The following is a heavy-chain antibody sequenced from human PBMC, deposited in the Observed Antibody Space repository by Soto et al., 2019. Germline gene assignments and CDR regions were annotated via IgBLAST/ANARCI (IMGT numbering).Heavy chain of an antibody. CDR1: GFTFSSYS. Sequence: EVQLVESGGGLVQPGGSLRLSCAASGFTFSSYSMHWVRQAPGKGLEWVSDISSSGSTIYYADSVKGRFTISRDNAKNTLYLQMNSLRDEDTAVYYCSREIGRFGELLSGLEEYYFDYWGQGTLVTVSS. D-gene: IGHD3-10*01. V-gene: IGHV3-48*02. CDR3: SREIGRFGELLSGLEEYYFDY. J-gene: IGHJ4*02. CDR2: ISSSGSTI.